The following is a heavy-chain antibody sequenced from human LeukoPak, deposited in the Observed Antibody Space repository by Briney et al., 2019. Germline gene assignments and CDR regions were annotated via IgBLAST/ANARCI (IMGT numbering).Heavy chain of an antibody. CDR3: ARDASRHGSGSYYNDY. Sequence: GASVKVSCKASGYTFTSYGISWVRQAPGQGLEWMGWISAYNGNTNYAQKLQGRVTMTTDTSTSTAYMELRSLGSDDTAVYYCARDASRHGSGSYYNDYWGQGTLVTVSS. CDR2: ISAYNGNT. J-gene: IGHJ4*02. D-gene: IGHD3-10*01. CDR1: GYTFTSYG. V-gene: IGHV1-18*04.